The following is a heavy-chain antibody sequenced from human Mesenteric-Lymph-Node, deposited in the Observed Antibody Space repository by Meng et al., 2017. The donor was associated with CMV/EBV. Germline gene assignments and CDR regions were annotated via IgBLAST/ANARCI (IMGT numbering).Heavy chain of an antibody. CDR1: GGSISSSSYY. CDR3: ARDTLYYDFWSGSDTYYYYYSMDV. CDR2: IYYSGST. V-gene: IGHV4-39*07. J-gene: IGHJ6*02. Sequence: SETLSLTCTVSGGSISSSSYYWGWIRQPPGMGLEWIGSIYYSGSTYYNPSLKSRVTISVDTSKNQLSLKIRSVTAANTNMYYCARDTLYYDFWSGSDTYYYYYSMDVWGQGTTVTVSS. D-gene: IGHD3-3*01.